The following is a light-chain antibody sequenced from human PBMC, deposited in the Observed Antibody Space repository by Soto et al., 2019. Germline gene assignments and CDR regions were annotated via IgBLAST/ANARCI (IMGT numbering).Light chain of an antibody. Sequence: EIVLTQSPGTLSLSPGQRATLSCRASQSVGTYLAWYQQKPGQPPRLLISVASSRATGIPDRFSGSGSGTEFTLTISRVEAEDFAVYYCQQYVAPHPITFGQGPRLDIK. CDR1: QSVGTY. CDR3: QQYVAPHPIT. CDR2: VAS. V-gene: IGKV3-20*01. J-gene: IGKJ5*01.